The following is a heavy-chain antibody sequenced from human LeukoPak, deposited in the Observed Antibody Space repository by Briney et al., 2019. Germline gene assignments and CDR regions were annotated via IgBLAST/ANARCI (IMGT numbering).Heavy chain of an antibody. J-gene: IGHJ4*02. Sequence: GGSLRLSCAASGFTFSNYAMSWVRQAPGKGLEWVSLISGSGGSTNYADSVKGRFSISRDNSKNTVYLQMKSLRADDTALYYCARAPGYCSGGSSYDYWGQGTLVTVSS. CDR3: ARAPGYCSGGSSYDY. V-gene: IGHV3-23*01. D-gene: IGHD2-15*01. CDR2: ISGSGGST. CDR1: GFTFSNYA.